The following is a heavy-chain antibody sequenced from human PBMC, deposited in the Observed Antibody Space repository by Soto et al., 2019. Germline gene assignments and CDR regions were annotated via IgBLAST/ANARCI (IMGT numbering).Heavy chain of an antibody. CDR3: ARDGYDGSGSPYPAY. D-gene: IGHD3-10*01. V-gene: IGHV4-59*01. Sequence: PSETLSLTCSVSGGSMSEYFWSWIRQSPGKGLEWIGYIYYLGSPDYNPSLKSRVTISVDTSKRQLSLRLTSVNAADTAVYYCARDGYDGSGSPYPAYWGPGTQVTVS. CDR1: GGSMSEYF. J-gene: IGHJ4*02. CDR2: IYYLGSP.